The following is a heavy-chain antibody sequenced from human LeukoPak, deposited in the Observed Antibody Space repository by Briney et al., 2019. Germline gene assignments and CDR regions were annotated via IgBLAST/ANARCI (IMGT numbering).Heavy chain of an antibody. CDR3: ARWNSGSRIENWFDP. J-gene: IGHJ5*02. V-gene: IGHV4-4*07. CDR1: GASISSDY. Sequence: SETLSLTCAVSGASISSDYWSWIRQPAGKGLEWIGRIYSSGSTNYNPSLKSRVTMSLDTSKNHFSLKLTSVTAADTAVYYCARWNSGSRIENWFDPWGQGTLVTVSS. CDR2: IYSSGST. D-gene: IGHD1-26*01.